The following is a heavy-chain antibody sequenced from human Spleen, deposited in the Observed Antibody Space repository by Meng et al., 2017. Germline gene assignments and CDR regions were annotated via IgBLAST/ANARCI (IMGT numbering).Heavy chain of an antibody. CDR2: MNPNSGNT. V-gene: IGHV1-8*03. Sequence: ASVKVSCKASGYTFTSYDINWVRQATGQGLEWMGWMNPNSGNTGYAQKFQGRVTITRNTSISTAYMELSSLRSEDTAVYYCARGHPETRLWFGESIDAFDIWGQGTMVTVSS. CDR1: GYTFTSYD. J-gene: IGHJ3*02. CDR3: ARGHPETRLWFGESIDAFDI. D-gene: IGHD3-10*01.